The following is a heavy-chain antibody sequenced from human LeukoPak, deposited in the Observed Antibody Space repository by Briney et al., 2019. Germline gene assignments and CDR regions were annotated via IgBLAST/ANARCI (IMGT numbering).Heavy chain of an antibody. D-gene: IGHD4-11*01. CDR3: ARDSPVTDVFDY. CDR1: GFTFSSYG. CDR2: ISGSGGST. Sequence: PGGSLRLSCAASGFTFSSYGMSWVRQAPGKGLEWVSAISGSGGSTYYADSVKGRFTISRDNSKNTLYLQMNSLRAEDTAVYYCARDSPVTDVFDYWGQGTLVTVSS. V-gene: IGHV3-23*01. J-gene: IGHJ4*02.